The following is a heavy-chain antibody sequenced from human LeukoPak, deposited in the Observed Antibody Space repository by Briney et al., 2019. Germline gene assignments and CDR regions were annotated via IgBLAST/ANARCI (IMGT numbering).Heavy chain of an antibody. CDR1: GFTFDDYA. J-gene: IGHJ6*02. CDR3: ARDKKNYYYGMDV. CDR2: ISWNSGSI. V-gene: IGHV3-9*01. Sequence: GGSLRLSCAASGFTFDDYAMHWVRQAPGKGLEWVSGISWNSGSIGYADSVKGRFTISRDNSKNTLYLQMNSLRAEDTAVYYCARDKKNYYYGMDVWGQGTTVTVSS.